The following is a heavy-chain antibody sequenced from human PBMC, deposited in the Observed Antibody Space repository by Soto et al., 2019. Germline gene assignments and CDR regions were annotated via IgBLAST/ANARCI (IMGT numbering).Heavy chain of an antibody. D-gene: IGHD3-3*01. J-gene: IGHJ5*02. CDR1: GGSISSGGYY. CDR2: IYYSGST. CDR3: ARAPNPIFDT. V-gene: IGHV4-31*11. Sequence: QVQLQESGPGLVKPSQTLSLTCAVSGGSISSGGYYWSWIRQHPGKGLEWIGYIYYSGSTYYNPSLKSGVTISVDTSKNQFSLNLSSVTDADTAVYYCARAPNPIFDTWGQGILVTVSA.